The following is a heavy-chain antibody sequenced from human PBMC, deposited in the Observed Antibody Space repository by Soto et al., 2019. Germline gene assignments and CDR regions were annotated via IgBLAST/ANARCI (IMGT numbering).Heavy chain of an antibody. V-gene: IGHV3-15*07. CDR2: IKRKTDGGTT. D-gene: IGHD1-7*01. CDR1: GFTFSNAW. J-gene: IGHJ6*02. Sequence: EVQLVESGGGLVKPGGSLRLSCAASGFTFSNAWMNWVRQAPGKGLEWVGRIKRKTDGGTTDYAAPLKGRFTISRDDSKNTLYLQMNTLETDDTAVYYCTTVRMGIVNYSSFYYYGLDVWGQGTTVTVSS. CDR3: TTVRMGIVNYSSFYYYGLDV.